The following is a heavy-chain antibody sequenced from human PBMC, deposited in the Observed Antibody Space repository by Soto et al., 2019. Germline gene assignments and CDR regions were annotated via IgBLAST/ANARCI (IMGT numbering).Heavy chain of an antibody. J-gene: IGHJ4*02. V-gene: IGHV4-59*01. CDR1: GGSISDYY. D-gene: IGHD3-22*01. CDR2: TYYGWNT. CDR3: ARDREYYDSSGLYFDY. Sequence: SETLSLTCSVSGGSISDYYWSWIRQPPGKGLEWIGYTYYGWNTNYNPSLKSRVTISVDTSKNQFSLKLISATAADTAVYYCARDREYYDSSGLYFDYWGQGTLVTVSS.